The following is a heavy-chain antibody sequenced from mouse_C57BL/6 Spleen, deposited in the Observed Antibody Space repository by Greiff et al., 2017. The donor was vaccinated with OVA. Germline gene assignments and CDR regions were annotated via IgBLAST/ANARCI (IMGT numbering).Heavy chain of an antibody. CDR3: ARSTYYSNYRWYFDV. D-gene: IGHD2-5*01. Sequence: EVQLQQSGPELVKPGASVKISCKASGYTFTDYYMNWVKQSHGKSLEWIGDINPNNGGTSYNQKFKGKATLTVDKSSSTAYMELSSLTSEDSAVYYCARSTYYSNYRWYFDVWGTGTTVTVSA. CDR2: INPNNGGT. V-gene: IGHV1-26*01. CDR1: GYTFTDYY. J-gene: IGHJ1*03.